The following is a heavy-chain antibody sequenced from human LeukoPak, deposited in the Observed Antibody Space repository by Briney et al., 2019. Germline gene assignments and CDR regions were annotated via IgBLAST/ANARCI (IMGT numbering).Heavy chain of an antibody. J-gene: IGHJ4*02. CDR3: ARGLFGGVISDPYYFDY. V-gene: IGHV3-9*01. D-gene: IGHD3-16*01. CDR2: ITWDSGSI. CDR1: GFTFDDHV. Sequence: ARSLRLSCAASGFTFDDHVMHLVLQAPGQGLEAVSGITWDSGSIAYADSVKGRFTISRDNAKNSLYLQMNSLRAEDTALYYCARGLFGGVISDPYYFDYWGQGTLVTVSS.